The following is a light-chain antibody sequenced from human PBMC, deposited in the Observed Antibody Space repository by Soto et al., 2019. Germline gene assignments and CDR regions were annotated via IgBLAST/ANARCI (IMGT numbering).Light chain of an antibody. J-gene: IGLJ1*01. CDR2: DVS. CDR1: SSDVGGSNY. V-gene: IGLV2-14*03. Sequence: QSALTQPASVSGSPGQSITISCTGTSSDVGGSNYVSWDQQHPGKAPKLMIYDVSNRPSGVSNRFSGSKSGNTASLTISGLQAEDEAEYYCGSYSSSSTLFVFGAGTKLTVL. CDR3: GSYSSSSTLFV.